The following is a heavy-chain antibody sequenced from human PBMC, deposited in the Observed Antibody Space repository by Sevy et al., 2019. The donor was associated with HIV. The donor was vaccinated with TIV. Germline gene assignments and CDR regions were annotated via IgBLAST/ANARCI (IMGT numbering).Heavy chain of an antibody. CDR3: AREDYYDSSGPYWFDP. D-gene: IGHD3-22*01. V-gene: IGHV3-33*01. Sequence: GGSLRLSCAASGFTFSRYAMHWVRQAPGKGLEWVALIWYDGSKKYYVDSVKGRFTISRENSKNRLDLQMNSLRVEDTALYYCAREDYYDSSGPYWFDPWGQGTLVTVSS. CDR2: IWYDGSKK. CDR1: GFTFSRYA. J-gene: IGHJ5*02.